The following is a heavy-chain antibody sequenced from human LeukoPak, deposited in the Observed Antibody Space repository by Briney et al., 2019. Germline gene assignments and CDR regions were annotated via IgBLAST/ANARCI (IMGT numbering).Heavy chain of an antibody. J-gene: IGHJ4*02. V-gene: IGHV5-51*01. D-gene: IGHD3-3*01. CDR3: ARLYYDFWSGYWPYFDY. Sequence: GESLKISCKGSGYSFTSYWIGWVRQMPGKDLEWMGIIYPGDSDTRYSPSFQGQVTISADKSISTAYLQWSSLKASDTAMYYCARLYYDFWSGYWPYFDYWGQGTLVTVSS. CDR1: GYSFTSYW. CDR2: IYPGDSDT.